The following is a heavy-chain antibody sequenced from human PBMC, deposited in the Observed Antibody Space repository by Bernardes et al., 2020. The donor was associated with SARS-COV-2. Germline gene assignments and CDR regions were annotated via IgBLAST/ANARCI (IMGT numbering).Heavy chain of an antibody. CDR1: GFTFSSYS. CDR2: ISSSSSTI. D-gene: IGHD3-3*01. V-gene: IGHV3-48*04. CDR3: ARGGGGFWSGYYYMDV. J-gene: IGHJ6*03. Sequence: GGSLRLSCAASGFTFSSYSMNWVRQAPGKGLEWVSYISSSSSTIYYADSVKGRFTISRDNAKNSLYLQMNSLRAEDTAVYYCARGGGGFWSGYYYMDVWGKGTTVTVSS.